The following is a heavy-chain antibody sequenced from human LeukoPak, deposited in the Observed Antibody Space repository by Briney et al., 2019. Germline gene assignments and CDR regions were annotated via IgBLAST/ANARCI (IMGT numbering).Heavy chain of an antibody. D-gene: IGHD1-1*01. CDR1: GYTFTGYY. CDR3: AREKLAHDAFDI. CDR2: ISPSGGST. V-gene: IGHV1-46*01. Sequence: ASVKVSCKASGYTFTGYYMHWVRQAPGQGPEWMGVISPSGGSTTYAQKFQGRVTLTRDMSTSTDYLELSSLRSDDTAVYYCAREKLAHDAFDIWGQGTMVTVSS. J-gene: IGHJ3*02.